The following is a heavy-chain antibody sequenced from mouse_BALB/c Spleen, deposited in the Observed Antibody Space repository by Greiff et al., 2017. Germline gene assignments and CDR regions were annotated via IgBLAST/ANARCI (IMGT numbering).Heavy chain of an antibody. CDR3: TRDDGYDHFDY. J-gene: IGHJ2*01. CDR1: GYTFTSYW. V-gene: IGHV1-5*01. CDR2: IYPGNSDT. Sequence: VQLQQSGPVLARPGASVKMSCKASGYTFTSYWMHWVKQRPGQGLEWIGAIYPGNSDTSYNQKFKGKAKLTAVTSTSTAYMELSSLTNEDSAVYYCTRDDGYDHFDYWGQGTTLTVSS. D-gene: IGHD2-2*01.